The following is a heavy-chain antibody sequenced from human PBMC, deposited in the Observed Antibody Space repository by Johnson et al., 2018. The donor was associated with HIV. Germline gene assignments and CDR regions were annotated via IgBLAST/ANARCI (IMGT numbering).Heavy chain of an antibody. J-gene: IGHJ3*02. D-gene: IGHD6-13*01. CDR2: ISYDGSNK. CDR1: GFTFSSYG. Sequence: QVQLVESGGGVVQPGRSLRLSCAASGFTFSSYGMHWVRQAPGKGLEWVAVISYDGSNKYYADSVKGRFTLSRDNSKNTLYLQMNSLRAEDTAVYYCAKDRSGSWYGADAFDIWGQGTMVTVSS. CDR3: AKDRSGSWYGADAFDI. V-gene: IGHV3-30*18.